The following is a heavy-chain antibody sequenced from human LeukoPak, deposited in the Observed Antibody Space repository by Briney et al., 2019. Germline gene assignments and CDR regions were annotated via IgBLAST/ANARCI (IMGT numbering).Heavy chain of an antibody. CDR2: IDYSGST. CDR3: ARDSGYYDSSGYWNYYYYYYMDV. J-gene: IGHJ6*03. CDR1: ADSISSGGYS. Sequence: PSQTLSPTCAVSADSISSGGYSWSWIRQPPGKGLEWIGYIDYSGSTYYNPSLKSRVTISEDMSKNRFSLKLSSVTAADTAMYYCARDSGYYDSSGYWNYYYYYYMDVWGKGTTVTISS. D-gene: IGHD3-22*01. V-gene: IGHV4-30-4*07.